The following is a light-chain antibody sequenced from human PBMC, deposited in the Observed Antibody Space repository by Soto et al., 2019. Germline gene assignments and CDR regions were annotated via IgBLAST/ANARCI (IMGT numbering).Light chain of an antibody. CDR1: SSNIGNNN. V-gene: IGLV1-47*01. CDR2: RNN. J-gene: IGLJ3*02. Sequence: QSVLTQPPSASGTRGQRVTISCSGSSSNIGNNNVYWYQQLPGTAPKLLNYRNNQRPSGVPDRFSGSKSGTSASLAISGLXXXXXXXXXXAAXDDSLSGQVFGGGTKLTVL. CDR3: AAXDDSLSGQV.